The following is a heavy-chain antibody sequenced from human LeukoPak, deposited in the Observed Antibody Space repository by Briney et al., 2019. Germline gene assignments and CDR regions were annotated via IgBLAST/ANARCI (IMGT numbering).Heavy chain of an antibody. CDR3: AAEGQWSLVHYFNS. J-gene: IGHJ4*02. CDR1: GNTLTDLS. CDR2: FDPEDAEV. V-gene: IGHV1-24*01. Sequence: AASVTVSCKVSGNTLTDLSIHWVRQAPEKGLDWMGGFDPEDAEVIYAEKFQDRVTMTEDPSTDTAYLELSSLRSEDTAVYYCAAEGQWSLVHYFNSWGQGTLVTVSS. D-gene: IGHD2-15*01.